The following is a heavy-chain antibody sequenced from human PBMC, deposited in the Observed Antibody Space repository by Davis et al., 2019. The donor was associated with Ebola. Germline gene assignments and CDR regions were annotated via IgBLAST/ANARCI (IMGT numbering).Heavy chain of an antibody. J-gene: IGHJ4*02. Sequence: SETLSLTCAVYGGSFSGYYWSWIRQPPGKGLEWIGEINHSGSTNYNPSLKSRVTISVDTSKNQFSLKLSSVTAADTAVYYCVREGFWSGYRSRFDYWGQGTLVTVSS. CDR2: INHSGST. CDR3: VREGFWSGYRSRFDY. CDR1: GGSFSGYY. D-gene: IGHD3-3*01. V-gene: IGHV4-34*01.